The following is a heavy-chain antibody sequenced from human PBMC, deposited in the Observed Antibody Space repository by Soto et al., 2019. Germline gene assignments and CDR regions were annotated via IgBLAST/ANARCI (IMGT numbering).Heavy chain of an antibody. CDR3: ARDCRSDTSCPGGVDS. V-gene: IGHV4-31*03. Sequence: PSETLSLTCTVSGGSISSGGYYWSWIRQHPGKGLEWIGYIYYSGSTYYNPSLKSRVTISVDTSKNQFSLKLSSVTAADTAVYYCARDCRSDTSCPGGVDSWGQGTLVTVSS. CDR2: IYYSGST. CDR1: GGSISSGGYY. J-gene: IGHJ4*02. D-gene: IGHD2-2*01.